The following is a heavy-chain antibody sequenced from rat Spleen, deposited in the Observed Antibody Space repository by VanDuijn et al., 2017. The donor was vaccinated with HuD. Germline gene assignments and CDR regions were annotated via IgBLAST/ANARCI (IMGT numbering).Heavy chain of an antibody. CDR1: GFTFSDYG. CDR3: ATRDGGYPH. D-gene: IGHD1-11*01. V-gene: IGHV5-29*01. CDR2: ISYGDSSGHSST. Sequence: EVQLVESDGGLVQPGRSLKLSCAASGFTFSDYGMAWVRQAPTKGLEWVATISYGDSSGHSSTYYRDSVKGRFSISRDNSKSTLYLQMDSLRSEDTATYYCATRDGGYPHWGQGVMVTVSS. J-gene: IGHJ2*01.